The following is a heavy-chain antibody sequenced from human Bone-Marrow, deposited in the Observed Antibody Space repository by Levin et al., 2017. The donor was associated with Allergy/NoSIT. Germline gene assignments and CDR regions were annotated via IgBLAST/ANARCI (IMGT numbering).Heavy chain of an antibody. D-gene: IGHD3-10*01. V-gene: IGHV3-23*01. CDR1: GFPFSSYA. J-gene: IGHJ4*02. CDR3: AKDGVGTMVRGVFDY. Sequence: LSLTCAASGFPFSSYAMSWVRQAPGKGLEWVSAISGSGGSTYYADSVKGRFTISRDNSKNTLYLQMNSLRAEDTAVYYCAKDGVGTMVRGVFDYWGQGTLVTVSS. CDR2: ISGSGGST.